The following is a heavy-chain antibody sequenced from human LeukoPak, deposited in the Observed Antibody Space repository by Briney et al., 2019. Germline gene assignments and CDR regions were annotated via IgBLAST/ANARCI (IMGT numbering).Heavy chain of an antibody. CDR2: IKQDGSTK. V-gene: IGHV3-7*01. CDR1: GFTFTNSW. Sequence: PGGSLRLSCAASGFTFTNSWMAWVRQAPGKGLEWVANIKQDGSTKHYADSLKGRFTISRDNPKNSLYLQMNNLRADDTAVYYCTRDTDESLDYWGQGILVTVAS. J-gene: IGHJ4*02. D-gene: IGHD2-8*02. CDR3: TRDTDESLDY.